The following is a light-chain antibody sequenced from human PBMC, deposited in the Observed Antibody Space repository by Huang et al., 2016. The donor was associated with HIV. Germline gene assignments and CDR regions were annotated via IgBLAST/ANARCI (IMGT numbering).Light chain of an antibody. CDR3: QQYNNWPPWT. CDR1: HSVSSN. J-gene: IGKJ1*01. CDR2: GAS. V-gene: IGKV3-15*01. Sequence: EIVMTQSPATLSVSPGERATLSCRASHSVSSNLAWDKQKPGQAPRLLIFGASTRATGIPARFSGSGSGTEFTLTISSLQSEDFAVYYCQQYNNWPPWTFGQGTKVEIK.